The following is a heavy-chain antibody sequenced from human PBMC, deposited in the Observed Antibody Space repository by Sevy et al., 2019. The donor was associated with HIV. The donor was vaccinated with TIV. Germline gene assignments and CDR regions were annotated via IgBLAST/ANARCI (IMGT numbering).Heavy chain of an antibody. CDR1: GFTFSDYY. D-gene: IGHD5-12*01. J-gene: IGHJ4*02. CDR2: ISSSGSTI. CDR3: ARDSSGYSGYDHFDY. V-gene: IGHV3-11*01. Sequence: GGSLRLSCAASGFTFSDYYMSWIRQAPGKGLEWVSYISSSGSTIYYADSVKGRFTISRDNAKNSLYLQMNSLRAEDTAGYYCARDSSGYSGYDHFDYWGQGTLVTVSS.